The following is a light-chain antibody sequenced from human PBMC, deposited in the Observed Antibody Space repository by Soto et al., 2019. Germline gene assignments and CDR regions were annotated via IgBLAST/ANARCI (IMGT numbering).Light chain of an antibody. V-gene: IGKV3-15*01. J-gene: IGKJ4*01. CDR2: GAS. CDR1: QSVSSN. Sequence: EIVMTQSPATLSVSPGERVTLSCRASQSVSSNLAWYQQKPGQAPRLLIYGASTRATGIPARFSGGGSETEFTLTISSLEPEDFAVYYCQQRSNWLTFGGGTKVEIK. CDR3: QQRSNWLT.